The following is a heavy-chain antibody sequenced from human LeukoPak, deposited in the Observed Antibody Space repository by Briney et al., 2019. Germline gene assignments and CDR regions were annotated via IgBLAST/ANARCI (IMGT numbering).Heavy chain of an antibody. D-gene: IGHD6-13*01. CDR2: IRSKANSYAT. CDR3: TRRIGDSSSSDIDH. J-gene: IGHJ1*01. V-gene: IGHV3-73*01. Sequence: VRQPPSERLKWVGRIRSKANSYATAYAASVKGRFTISRDDSKNTAYLQMNSLKTQDTAVYYCTRRIGDSSSSDIDHWGQGTLVTVSS.